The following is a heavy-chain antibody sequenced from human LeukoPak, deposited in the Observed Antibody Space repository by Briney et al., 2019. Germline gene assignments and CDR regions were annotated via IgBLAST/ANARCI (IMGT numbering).Heavy chain of an antibody. CDR1: GGSISSGGYY. CDR2: IYYSGST. V-gene: IGHV4-31*03. D-gene: IGHD3-22*01. J-gene: IGHJ4*02. Sequence: PSQTLSLTCTVSGGSISSGGYYWSWIRQHPGKGLEWIGYIYYSGSTYHNPSLKSRVTISVDTSKNQFSLKLSSVTAADTAVYYCASRYYYDSSGYYPFDYWGQGTLVTVSS. CDR3: ASRYYYDSSGYYPFDY.